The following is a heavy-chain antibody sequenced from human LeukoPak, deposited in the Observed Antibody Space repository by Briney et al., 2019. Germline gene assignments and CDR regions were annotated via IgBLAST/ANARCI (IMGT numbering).Heavy chain of an antibody. CDR3: ARDRYYYDSSGYYSRGFDY. CDR2: IYYSGST. D-gene: IGHD3-22*01. V-gene: IGHV4-59*01. J-gene: IGHJ4*02. Sequence: ETLSLTCTISGGSISSYYWSWIRQPPGKGLEWIGYIYYSGSTNYNPSLKSRVTISVDTSKNQFSLKLSSVTAADTAVYYCARDRYYYDSSGYYSRGFDYWGQGTLVTVSS. CDR1: GGSISSYY.